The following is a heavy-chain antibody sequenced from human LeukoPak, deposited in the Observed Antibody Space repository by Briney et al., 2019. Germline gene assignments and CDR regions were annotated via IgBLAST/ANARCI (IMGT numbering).Heavy chain of an antibody. J-gene: IGHJ4*02. CDR2: IGIRGDT. Sequence: PGGSLRLSCAASGFTFIDYDMHWVRHVIGKGLEWVSAIGIRGDTHYSGSVKGRFTISRENAESSLSLQMNSLRAEDTAVYYCARGGIQVSGIDEFDYWGQGTLVTVSS. CDR3: ARGGIQVSGIDEFDY. D-gene: IGHD6-19*01. V-gene: IGHV3-13*01. CDR1: GFTFIDYD.